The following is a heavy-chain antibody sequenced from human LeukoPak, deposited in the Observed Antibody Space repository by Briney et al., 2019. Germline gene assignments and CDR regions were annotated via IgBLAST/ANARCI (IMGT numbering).Heavy chain of an antibody. D-gene: IGHD1-1*01. J-gene: IGHJ6*02. Sequence: SQTLSLTCVISGDAFSSNSAAWNWIRQSPSRGLEWLGRTYYGPKWYNDYGVSVKSRITINADTSKNQFSLQLNSVTPEDTAVYYCARGKWNHYGMDVWGQGTTVTVSS. V-gene: IGHV6-1*01. CDR1: GDAFSSNSAA. CDR3: ARGKWNHYGMDV. CDR2: TYYGPKWYN.